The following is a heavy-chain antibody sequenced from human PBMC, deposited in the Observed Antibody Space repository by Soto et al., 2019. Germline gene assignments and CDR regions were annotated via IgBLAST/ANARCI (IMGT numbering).Heavy chain of an antibody. Sequence: GGSLRLSCAASGFTFSTYGMQWVRQAPGKGLEWVAVISYDGYLKYYVDAVKGRFTVARDNSKNTLFLEMNSLRVEDTAVYFCAKDFKVSGSHYGTLNYYYGMDVWGQGTTVTVSS. D-gene: IGHD3-10*01. V-gene: IGHV3-30*18. CDR2: ISYDGYLK. CDR3: AKDFKVSGSHYGTLNYYYGMDV. CDR1: GFTFSTYG. J-gene: IGHJ6*02.